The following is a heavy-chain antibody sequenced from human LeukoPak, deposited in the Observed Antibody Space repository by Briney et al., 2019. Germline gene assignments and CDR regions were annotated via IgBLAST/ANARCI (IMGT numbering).Heavy chain of an antibody. V-gene: IGHV4-38-2*02. D-gene: IGHD4-23*01. Sequence: PSETLSLTCAVSGYSISSGYYWGCIRQPPRKGLEWIGSIYHSGSTYYNPSLKSRVTISVDTSKNQFSLKLSSVTAADTAVYYCARDYGGNLDYWGQGTLVTVSS. CDR3: ARDYGGNLDY. CDR2: IYHSGST. CDR1: GYSISSGYY. J-gene: IGHJ4*02.